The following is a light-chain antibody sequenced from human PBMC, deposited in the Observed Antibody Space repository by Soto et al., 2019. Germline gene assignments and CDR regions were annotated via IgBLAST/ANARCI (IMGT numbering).Light chain of an antibody. CDR2: EVS. CDR3: CSYAGSSTFYV. CDR1: SSDVGNYNL. V-gene: IGLV2-23*02. Sequence: QSVLTQPASVSGSPGQSVTISCTGTSSDVGNYNLVSWYQQHPGKAPKLMIYEVSRRPSGVSNRFSGSKSGNTASLTISGLQAEDEADYYCCSYAGSSTFYVFGTGTEVTVL. J-gene: IGLJ1*01.